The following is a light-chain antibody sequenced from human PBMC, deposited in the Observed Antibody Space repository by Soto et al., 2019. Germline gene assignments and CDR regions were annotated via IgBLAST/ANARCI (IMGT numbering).Light chain of an antibody. CDR2: DAS. V-gene: IGKV3-11*01. Sequence: EIVLTQSPATLSLSPGERATLSCRSSQSVSSYLAWYQHKPGQAPRLLIYDASNMATGIPARFSGSGSGTDFTLTISSLEPEDFAVYYFQQRSNWPPTFGQGTKVEIK. CDR3: QQRSNWPPT. CDR1: QSVSSY. J-gene: IGKJ1*01.